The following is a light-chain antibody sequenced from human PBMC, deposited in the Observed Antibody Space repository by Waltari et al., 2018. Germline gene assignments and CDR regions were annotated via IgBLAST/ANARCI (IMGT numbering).Light chain of an antibody. Sequence: QPVLTQPPSASASLGASVTLTCTLSRGHSNYKVDWYQQRPGKGPRFVMRVGTGGIVGYKGDGIPDRFSVLGSGLNRYLTIKNIQEEDESDYHCGADHGSGSSFVYVFGTGTKVTVL. CDR2: VGTGGIVG. V-gene: IGLV9-49*01. CDR3: GADHGSGSSFVYV. J-gene: IGLJ1*01. CDR1: RGHSNYK.